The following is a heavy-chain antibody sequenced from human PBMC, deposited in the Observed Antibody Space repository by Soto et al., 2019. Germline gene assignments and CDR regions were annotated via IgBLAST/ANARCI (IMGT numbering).Heavy chain of an antibody. V-gene: IGHV3-53*01. J-gene: IGHJ4*02. CDR1: GFTVSSNY. Sequence: GGSLRLSCAASGFTVSSNYMSWVRQAPGKGLEWVSVIYSGGSTYYADSVKGRFTISRDNSKNTLYLQMNSLRAEDTAVYYCARDYYDSSGYPFFDYWGQGTLVTVSS. CDR3: ARDYYDSSGYPFFDY. CDR2: IYSGGST. D-gene: IGHD3-22*01.